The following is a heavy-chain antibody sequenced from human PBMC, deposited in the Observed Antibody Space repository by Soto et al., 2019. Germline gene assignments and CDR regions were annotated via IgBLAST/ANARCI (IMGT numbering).Heavy chain of an antibody. V-gene: IGHV4-39*01. CDR2: IYYSGST. CDR3: ARQSWGTYSGYDNWFDP. D-gene: IGHD5-12*01. CDR1: GGSISSSSYY. Sequence: QLLESGPGLVKPSETLSLTCTVSGGSISSSSYYWGWIRQPPGKGLEWIGSIYYSGSTYYNPSLKSRVTISVDTSKNQFSLKLSSVTAADTAVYYCARQSWGTYSGYDNWFDPWGQGTLVTVSS. J-gene: IGHJ5*02.